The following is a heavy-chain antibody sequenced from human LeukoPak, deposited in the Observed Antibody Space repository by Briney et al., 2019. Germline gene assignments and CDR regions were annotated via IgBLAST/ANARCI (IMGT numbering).Heavy chain of an antibody. CDR2: IYYSGST. CDR3: ARHSEYYDFWSGYSHWYFDL. J-gene: IGHJ2*01. Sequence: SETLSFTCTVSGGSISSYYWSWIRQPPGKGLEWIGYIYYSGSTNYNPSLKSRVTISVDTSKNQFSLKLSSVTAADTAVYYCARHSEYYDFWSGYSHWYFDLWGRGTLVTVSS. V-gene: IGHV4-59*08. D-gene: IGHD3-3*01. CDR1: GGSISSYY.